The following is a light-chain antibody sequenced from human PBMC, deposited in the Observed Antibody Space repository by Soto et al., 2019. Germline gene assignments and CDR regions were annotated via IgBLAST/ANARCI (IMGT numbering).Light chain of an antibody. Sequence: DIQMTQSPSSLSASVGDRVTITCRASQSISSYLNWYQQKPGKAPKLLIYAASSLQSGVPSRFSGSGSGTDSTLTISSLQPEDFATYYCQQSSSTPRTFGQGTKV. J-gene: IGKJ1*01. CDR3: QQSSSTPRT. V-gene: IGKV1-39*01. CDR1: QSISSY. CDR2: AAS.